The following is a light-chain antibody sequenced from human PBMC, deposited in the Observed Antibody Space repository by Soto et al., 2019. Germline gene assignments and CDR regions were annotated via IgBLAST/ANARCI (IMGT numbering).Light chain of an antibody. J-gene: IGKJ2*01. CDR1: QNINNL. CDR2: KAS. Sequence: DIQMTQSPSTLSASVGDRVTITCRASQNINNLLAWFQQKPGKAPKLLIYKASSLESGVPSRFSGSGSGTEFTLTISSLQPDDLASYYCQQYNTYLDTFGQGTQLEIK. CDR3: QQYNTYLDT. V-gene: IGKV1-5*03.